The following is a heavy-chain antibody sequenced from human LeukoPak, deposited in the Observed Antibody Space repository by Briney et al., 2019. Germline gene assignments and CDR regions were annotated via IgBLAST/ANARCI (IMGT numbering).Heavy chain of an antibody. CDR1: GYTFTSYG. V-gene: IGHV1-18*01. Sequence: ASVKVSCKASGYTFTSYGISWVRQAPGQGLEWMGWISAYNGNTNYAQKFQGRVTMTRDTSISTAYMELSRLRSDDTAVYYCAREGLRYFDWLLSGFDPWGQGTLVTVSS. D-gene: IGHD3-9*01. CDR2: ISAYNGNT. CDR3: AREGLRYFDWLLSGFDP. J-gene: IGHJ5*02.